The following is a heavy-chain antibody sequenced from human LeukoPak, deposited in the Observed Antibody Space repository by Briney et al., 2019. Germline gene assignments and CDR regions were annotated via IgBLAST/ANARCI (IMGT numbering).Heavy chain of an antibody. V-gene: IGHV3-48*03. CDR3: ARGPRDPTEYCSRGTCSPTYEV. Sequence: GGSLRLSCAASGFTFSSYEMNWVRQAPGKGLEWVSYISSGGRKIYYADSVKGRFTISRDNAKNSLYLQMNSLRADDTAIYYCARGPRDPTEYCSRGTCSPTYEVWGQGTLVTVSS. J-gene: IGHJ4*02. CDR1: GFTFSSYE. D-gene: IGHD2-15*01. CDR2: ISSGGRKI.